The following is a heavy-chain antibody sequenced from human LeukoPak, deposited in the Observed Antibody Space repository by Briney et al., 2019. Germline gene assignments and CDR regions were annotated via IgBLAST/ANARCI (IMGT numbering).Heavy chain of an antibody. J-gene: IGHJ6*04. CDR3: AELRITMIGGV. Sequence: PGRSLRLSCGASGFTFSSYDMHWVRQAPGKGLEWVAVISYDGSEKYYADSVKGRFTISRDNSKNTLFLQMNSLRAEDTSVYYCAELRITMIGGVWGKGTTVTISS. D-gene: IGHD3-10*02. CDR2: ISYDGSEK. V-gene: IGHV3-30*18. CDR1: GFTFSSYD.